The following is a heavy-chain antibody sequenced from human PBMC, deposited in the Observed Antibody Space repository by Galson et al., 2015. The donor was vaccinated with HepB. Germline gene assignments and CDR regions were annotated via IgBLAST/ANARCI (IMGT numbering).Heavy chain of an antibody. Sequence: SLRLSCATSGFPFSDYGMHWVRQAPGKGLEWLAVIWYDGSQKFHEDSVEGRFTISRDNSKNMLFLQMDSLRVDDTAVYFCVRDSGLYGLVVWGQGTRVTVSS. V-gene: IGHV3-33*01. J-gene: IGHJ6*02. D-gene: IGHD6-19*01. CDR2: IWYDGSQK. CDR1: GFPFSDYG. CDR3: VRDSGLYGLVV.